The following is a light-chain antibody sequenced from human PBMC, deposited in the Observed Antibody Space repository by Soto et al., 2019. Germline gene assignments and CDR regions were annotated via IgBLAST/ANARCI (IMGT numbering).Light chain of an antibody. CDR2: DAS. V-gene: IGKV3-11*01. J-gene: IGKJ5*01. Sequence: EIVLTQSPATLSLSPGERATLSCRASQSVSSYLAWYQQKPGQAPRLLIYDASNRATGIPARISGGGSGTDFTLTISRLEPEDFAVYYCQHYVTSSITFGQGTRLEIK. CDR3: QHYVTSSIT. CDR1: QSVSSY.